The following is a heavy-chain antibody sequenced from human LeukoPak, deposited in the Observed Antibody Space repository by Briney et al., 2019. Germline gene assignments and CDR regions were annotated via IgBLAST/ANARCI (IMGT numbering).Heavy chain of an antibody. CDR3: ARANFLYCSSSTCLFDY. CDR1: GYTFTDYY. CDR2: INPNDGDT. V-gene: IGHV1-2*02. Sequence: ASVKVSCKASGYTFTDYYMHWVRQAPGQGFGWMGWINPNDGDTNYAQKFQGRVTMTSDTSISAAHMEVSRLRSDATAVYYCARANFLYCSSSTCLFDYWGQGTLVTVS. D-gene: IGHD2-2*01. J-gene: IGHJ4*02.